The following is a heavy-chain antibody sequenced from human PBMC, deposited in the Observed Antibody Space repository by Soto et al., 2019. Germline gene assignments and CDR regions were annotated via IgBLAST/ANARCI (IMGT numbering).Heavy chain of an antibody. CDR3: AHVPGSGQLLYSYYYYMDV. D-gene: IGHD3-10*01. J-gene: IGHJ6*03. V-gene: IGHV2-5*02. CDR2: LYWDDDK. CDR1: GFSLTTRGVG. Sequence: QITLKESGPTLVKPTQTLTLTCTFSGFSLTTRGVGVGWIRQPPGKALEWLALLYWDDDKRYSPSLKSRLIITKDTSKNQVVLTLTNMDPVDTATYYCAHVPGSGQLLYSYYYYMDVWGKGTTVTVS.